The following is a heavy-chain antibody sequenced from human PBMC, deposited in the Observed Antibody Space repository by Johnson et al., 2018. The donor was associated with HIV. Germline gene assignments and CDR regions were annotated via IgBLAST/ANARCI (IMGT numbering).Heavy chain of an antibody. CDR1: GFTFSDYY. J-gene: IGHJ3*02. CDR2: ISGSGGST. CDR3: TTAVDGAPDAFDI. Sequence: VQLVESGGGLVKPGGSLRLSCAASGFTFSDYYMSWIRQAPGMGLEWVSAISGSGGSTYYAAPVKGRFTISRDDSKNTLYLQMNSLKTEDTAVYYCTTAVDGAPDAFDIWGQGTMVTVSS. V-gene: IGHV3-15*01. D-gene: IGHD4-17*01.